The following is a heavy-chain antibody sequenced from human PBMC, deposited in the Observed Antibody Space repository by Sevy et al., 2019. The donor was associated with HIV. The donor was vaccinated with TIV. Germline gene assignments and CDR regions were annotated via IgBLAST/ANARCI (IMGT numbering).Heavy chain of an antibody. V-gene: IGHV3-23*01. CDR3: AKRRVATRGGDLDY. CDR2: INNIGDST. CDR1: GFTFSTYA. D-gene: IGHD6-6*01. J-gene: IGHJ4*02. Sequence: GGSLRLSCAASGFTFSTYAMYWVRQAPGKGLEWVSSINNIGDSTYYACSVKGRFTISRDNSKDLLYLQMDSLGAEDTAIYYCAKRRVATRGGDLDYWGQGTLVTVSS.